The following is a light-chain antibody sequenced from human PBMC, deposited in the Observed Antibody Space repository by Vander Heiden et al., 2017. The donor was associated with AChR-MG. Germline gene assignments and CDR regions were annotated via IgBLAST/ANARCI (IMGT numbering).Light chain of an antibody. CDR3: QVWDSIISHGV. CDR2: DDG. V-gene: IGLV3-21*02. CDR1: DIGSKV. Sequence: SYVLTQAPSVSVPPGQTATVTCGGNDIGSKVVHWYQQKTGQAPVVVIFDDGNRPSGIPERFSGANSGATATLTISRVEAGDEATYYCQVWDSIISHGVFGRGTRLTVL. J-gene: IGLJ3*02.